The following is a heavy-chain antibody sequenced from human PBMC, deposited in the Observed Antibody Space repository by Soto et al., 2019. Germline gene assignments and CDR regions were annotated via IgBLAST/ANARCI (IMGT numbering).Heavy chain of an antibody. CDR2: IDGSGDST. D-gene: IGHD3-16*01. J-gene: IGHJ4*02. V-gene: IGHV3-23*01. CDR1: GFTFSSYP. Sequence: EVQLLESGGGLVQPGGSLRLSCAASGFTFSSYPMSWVRQAPGKGLEWVSGIDGSGDSTYYADSVTGRFTISRDSSKTTLYLQMNSLRAEDTAVYYCAKVTWHHPGGGDSWGQGTLVTVSA. CDR3: AKVTWHHPGGGDS.